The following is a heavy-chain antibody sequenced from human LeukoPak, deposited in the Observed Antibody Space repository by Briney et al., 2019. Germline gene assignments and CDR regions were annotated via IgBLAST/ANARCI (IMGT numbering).Heavy chain of an antibody. J-gene: IGHJ5*02. Sequence: SETLSLTCAVYGGSFSGYYWSWIRQPPGKGLEWIGSIYYSGSTYYNPSLKSRVTISVDTSKNQFSLKLSSVTAADTAVYYCARRGGSADWFDPWGQGTLVTVSS. CDR1: GGSFSGYY. CDR2: IYYSGST. V-gene: IGHV4-34*01. D-gene: IGHD2-15*01. CDR3: ARRGGSADWFDP.